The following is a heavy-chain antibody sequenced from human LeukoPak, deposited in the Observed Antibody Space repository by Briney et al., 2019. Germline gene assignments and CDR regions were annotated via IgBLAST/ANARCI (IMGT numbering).Heavy chain of an antibody. J-gene: IGHJ3*02. CDR2: IYSGGST. Sequence: GGSLRLSCAASGFTVSSNYMSWVRQAPGKGLEWVSVIYSGGSTYYADSVKGRFTISRDSSKNTLYLQMNSLRAEDTAVYYCARDRVGARGDAFDIWGQGTMVTVSS. D-gene: IGHD1-26*01. V-gene: IGHV3-66*01. CDR3: ARDRVGARGDAFDI. CDR1: GFTVSSNY.